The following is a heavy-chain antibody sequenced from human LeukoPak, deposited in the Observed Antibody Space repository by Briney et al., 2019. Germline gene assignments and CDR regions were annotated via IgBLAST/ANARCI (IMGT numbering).Heavy chain of an antibody. CDR2: ISDSGGSA. D-gene: IGHD3-3*01. Sequence: PGGSLRLSCAASGFTFSSYAMNWVRQAPGKGLEWVSSISDSGGSAYHADSVQGRFTISRDNSKNTLYLQMNSLRAEDTAVYYCANDIGGAVRPLFDYWGQGTLVTVSS. J-gene: IGHJ4*02. CDR3: ANDIGGAVRPLFDY. V-gene: IGHV3-23*01. CDR1: GFTFSSYA.